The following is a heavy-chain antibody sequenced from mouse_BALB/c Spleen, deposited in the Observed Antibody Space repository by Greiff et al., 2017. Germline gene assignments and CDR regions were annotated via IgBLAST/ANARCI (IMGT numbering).Heavy chain of an antibody. CDR1: GFSLTSYG. CDR2: IWGDGST. J-gene: IGHJ4*01. D-gene: IGHD1-2*01. Sequence: QVQLKESGPGLVAPSQSLYITCTVSGFSLTSYGVSWVRQPPGKGLEWLGVIWGDGSTNYHSALISRLSISKDNSKNQVFLKLNSLQTGDTATYYCATHYYGHYALDYWGQGTSVTVSS. V-gene: IGHV2-3*01. CDR3: ATHYYGHYALDY.